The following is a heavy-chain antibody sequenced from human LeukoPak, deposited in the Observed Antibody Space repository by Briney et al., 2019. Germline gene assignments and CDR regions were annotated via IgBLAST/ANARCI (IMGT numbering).Heavy chain of an antibody. V-gene: IGHV4-59*08. CDR1: GGSFSGYY. J-gene: IGHJ4*02. D-gene: IGHD3-16*01. Sequence: SETLSLTCAVYGGSFSGYYWSWIRQPPGKGLEWIAYIYYSGSTNYNPSLKSRVTISVDTSKNRFSLKLGSVTAADTAVYYCARALTEAFDYWGQGTLVTVSS. CDR3: ARALTEAFDY. CDR2: IYYSGST.